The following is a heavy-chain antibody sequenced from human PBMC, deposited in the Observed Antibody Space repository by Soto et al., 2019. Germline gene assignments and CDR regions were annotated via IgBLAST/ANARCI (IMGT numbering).Heavy chain of an antibody. CDR3: AREVLWFGEPKARFDY. D-gene: IGHD3-10*01. Sequence: PSETLSLTCTVSGGSISSGDYYWSWIRQPPGKGLEWIGYIYYSGSTYYNPSLKSRVTISVDRSKNQFSLQLNSVTPEDTAVYYCAREVLWFGEPKARFDYWGQGTLVTVSS. CDR2: IYYSGST. CDR1: GGSISSGDYY. J-gene: IGHJ4*02. V-gene: IGHV4-30-4*01.